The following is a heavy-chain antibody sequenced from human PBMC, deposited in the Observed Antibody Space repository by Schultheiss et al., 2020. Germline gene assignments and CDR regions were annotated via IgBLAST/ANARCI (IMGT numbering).Heavy chain of an antibody. CDR3: ARHSWQQLAPRGNWFDP. Sequence: GGSLRLSCAASGFTFSSYSMNWVRQAPGKGLEWVSYISSSSSTTYYADSVKGRFTISRDNSKNTLYLQMISLRVEDTALYYCARHSWQQLAPRGNWFDPWGQGTLVTVSS. CDR1: GFTFSSYS. CDR2: ISSSSSTT. D-gene: IGHD6-13*01. V-gene: IGHV3-48*01. J-gene: IGHJ5*02.